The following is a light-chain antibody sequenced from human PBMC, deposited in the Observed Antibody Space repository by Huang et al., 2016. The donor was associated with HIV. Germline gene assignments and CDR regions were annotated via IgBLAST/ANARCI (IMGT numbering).Light chain of an antibody. J-gene: IGKJ4*01. CDR3: QQLNSYPRT. CDR1: QGINTY. V-gene: IGKV1-9*01. Sequence: IQLTQSPSSLSASVGDRVAITCRASQGINTYLAWYQQKPGKVPKLLIYAASTLQTGVPSRFSGSGSGTHFTLTISSLQPEDFATYYCQQLNSYPRTFGGGTKVEIK. CDR2: AAS.